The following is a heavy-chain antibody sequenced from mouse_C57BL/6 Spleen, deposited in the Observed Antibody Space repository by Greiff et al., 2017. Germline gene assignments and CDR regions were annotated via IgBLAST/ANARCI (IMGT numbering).Heavy chain of an antibody. Sequence: EVKLVEPGPGLVKPSQSLSLTCSVTGYSITSGYYWYWIRQFPGNKLEWMGYISYDGSNNYNPSLKNRISITRDTSKNPLFLKLNSVTTEDTAPYYCARGSLLAWFADWGQGTLVTVSA. CDR3: ARGSLLAWFAD. CDR1: GYSITSGYY. J-gene: IGHJ3*01. CDR2: ISYDGSN. D-gene: IGHD2-10*01. V-gene: IGHV3-6*01.